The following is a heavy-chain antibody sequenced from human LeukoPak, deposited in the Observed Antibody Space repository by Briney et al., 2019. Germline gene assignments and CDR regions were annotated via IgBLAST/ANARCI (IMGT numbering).Heavy chain of an antibody. CDR2: IYPGDSDT. CDR1: GYSFTSYW. D-gene: IGHD3-10*01. CDR3: ASAYYYGSGRRYYFDY. V-gene: IGHV5-51*01. J-gene: IGHJ4*02. Sequence: GESLKISCKGSGYSFTSYWIGWVRQTPGKGLEWMGIIYPGDSDTRYSPSFQGQVTISADKSISTAYLQWSSLKASDTAMYYCASAYYYGSGRRYYFDYWGQGTLVTVSS.